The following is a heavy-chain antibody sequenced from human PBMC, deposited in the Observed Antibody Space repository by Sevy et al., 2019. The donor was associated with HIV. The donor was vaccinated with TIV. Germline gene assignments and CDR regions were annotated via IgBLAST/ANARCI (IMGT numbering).Heavy chain of an antibody. V-gene: IGHV3-33*01. J-gene: IGHJ6*02. CDR1: GFTFSSYG. D-gene: IGHD6-13*01. CDR2: IWYDGSNK. Sequence: GSLRLSCAASGFTFSSYGMHWVRQAPGKGLEWVAVIWYDGSNKYYAASVKGRFTISRDNSKNTLYLQMNSLRAEDTAVYYCARVGSSWYGWYYYSGMDVWGQGTTVTVSS. CDR3: ARVGSSWYGWYYYSGMDV.